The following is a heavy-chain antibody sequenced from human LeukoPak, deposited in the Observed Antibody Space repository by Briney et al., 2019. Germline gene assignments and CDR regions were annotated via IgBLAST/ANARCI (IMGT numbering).Heavy chain of an antibody. D-gene: IGHD3-3*01. V-gene: IGHV4-30-2*01. Sequence: PSETLSLTCAVSGGSISSGGYSWSWIRQPPGKGLEWIGYIYHSGSTHYNPSLKSRVTISVDRSKNQISLKLSSVTAADTAVYYCARGGSGYYPYFDYWGQGTLVTVSS. J-gene: IGHJ4*02. CDR2: IYHSGST. CDR1: GGSISSGGYS. CDR3: ARGGSGYYPYFDY.